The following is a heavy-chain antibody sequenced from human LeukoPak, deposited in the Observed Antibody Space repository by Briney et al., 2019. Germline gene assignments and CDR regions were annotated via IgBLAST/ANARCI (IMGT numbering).Heavy chain of an antibody. V-gene: IGHV3-30-3*01. CDR3: ARVGSKYYYDSSGYYPGYSDY. Sequence: GGSLRLSCAASGFTFSSYAMHWVRQAPGKGLEWVAVISYDGSNKYYADSVKGRFTISRDNSKNTLYLQMNSLRAEDTAVYYCARVGSKYYYDSSGYYPGYSDYWGQGTLVTVSS. CDR2: ISYDGSNK. J-gene: IGHJ4*02. CDR1: GFTFSSYA. D-gene: IGHD3-22*01.